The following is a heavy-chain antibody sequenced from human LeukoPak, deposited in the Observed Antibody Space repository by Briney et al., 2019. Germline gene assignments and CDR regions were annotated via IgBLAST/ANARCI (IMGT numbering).Heavy chain of an antibody. CDR3: ARDLRDIVVVPAAYRFDY. CDR2: ISAYNGNT. J-gene: IGHJ4*01. Sequence: GASVKVSCKASGYTFTSYGISWVRQAPGQGLEWMGWISAYNGNTNYAQKLQGRVTMTTDTSTSTAYMELRSLRSDDTAVYYCARDLRDIVVVPAAYRFDYWGHGTLVTVSS. CDR1: GYTFTSYG. D-gene: IGHD2-2*01. V-gene: IGHV1-18*01.